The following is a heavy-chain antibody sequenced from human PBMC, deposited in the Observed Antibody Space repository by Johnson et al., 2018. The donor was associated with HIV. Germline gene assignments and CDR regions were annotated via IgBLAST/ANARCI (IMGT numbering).Heavy chain of an antibody. J-gene: IGHJ3*02. CDR1: GFNFSDYY. Sequence: QVQLVESGGGLVKPGGSLRLSCAASGFNFSDYYMSWIRQAPGKGLEWISYISNSGSTIYYVDSVKGRFTISRDKAKNSLYLQMNRLRADDTAVYYCAGGRGWVTLNAFDMWGQGTLVTVSS. D-gene: IGHD4-23*01. CDR3: AGGRGWVTLNAFDM. CDR2: ISNSGSTI. V-gene: IGHV3-11*04.